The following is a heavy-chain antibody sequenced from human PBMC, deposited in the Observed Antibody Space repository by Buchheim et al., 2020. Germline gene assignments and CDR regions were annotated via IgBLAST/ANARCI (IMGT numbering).Heavy chain of an antibody. V-gene: IGHV3-74*01. D-gene: IGHD3-9*01. Sequence: EVQLVESGGGLVQPGGSLRLSCTASGFTFSNYWMYWVRQAPGKGLVWVSRIKSDGSSTSYADSVKGRFTISRDNAKNTLYLPMNSLRVEGTAVYYCARVMGYDILTGYYLVPLFNGMDVWGQGTT. CDR1: GFTFSNYW. CDR3: ARVMGYDILTGYYLVPLFNGMDV. CDR2: IKSDGSST. J-gene: IGHJ6*02.